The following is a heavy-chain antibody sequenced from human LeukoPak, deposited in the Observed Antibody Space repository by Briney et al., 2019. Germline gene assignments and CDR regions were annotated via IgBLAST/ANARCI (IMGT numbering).Heavy chain of an antibody. CDR1: GFTVSSKY. V-gene: IGHV3-53*01. D-gene: IGHD3-3*01. CDR2: IYSGGST. Sequence: GGSLRLSCAASGFTVSSKYMSWVRQAPGKGLEWVSVIYSGGSTYYADSVKGRFTISRDNSKNTLYLQMNSLRAEDTAVYYCARDYTIFGVVIPGGMDVWGQGTTVTVSS. J-gene: IGHJ6*02. CDR3: ARDYTIFGVVIPGGMDV.